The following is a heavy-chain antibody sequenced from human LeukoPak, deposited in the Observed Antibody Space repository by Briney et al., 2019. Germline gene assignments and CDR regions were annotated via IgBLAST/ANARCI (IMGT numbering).Heavy chain of an antibody. CDR3: ARDTQHSRGYSGYADFDY. CDR2: IYYSGST. J-gene: IGHJ4*02. Sequence: PSETLSLTCTVSGGSISSSSYYWGWIRQPPGKGLEWIGSIYYSGSTYYNPSLKSRVTISIDTSKNQFSLKLSSVTAADTAVYYCARDTQHSRGYSGYADFDYWGQGTLVTVSS. CDR1: GGSISSSSYY. V-gene: IGHV4-39*07. D-gene: IGHD5-12*01.